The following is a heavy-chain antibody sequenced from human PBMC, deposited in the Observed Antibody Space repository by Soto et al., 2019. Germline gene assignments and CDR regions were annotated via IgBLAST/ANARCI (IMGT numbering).Heavy chain of an antibody. V-gene: IGHV1-2*02. CDR2: INPNSGGT. CDR3: ASNLSGYSSGWYLEVLYYFDY. D-gene: IGHD6-19*01. J-gene: IGHJ4*02. CDR1: GYTFTGYY. Sequence: ASVKVSCKASGYTFTGYYMHWVRQAPGQGLEWMGWINPNSGGTNYAQKFQGRVTMTRDTSISTAYMELSRLRSDDTAVYYCASNLSGYSSGWYLEVLYYFDYWGQGTLVTVSS.